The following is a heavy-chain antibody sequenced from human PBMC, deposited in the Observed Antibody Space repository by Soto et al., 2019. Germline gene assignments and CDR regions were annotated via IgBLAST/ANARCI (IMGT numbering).Heavy chain of an antibody. V-gene: IGHV4-59*01. Sequence: SETLSLTCTVSGGSISSYYWSWIRQPPGKGLEWIGYIYYSGSTNYNPSLKSRVTISVDTSKNQFSLKLSSVTAADTAVYYCARVDGSGSYSLPQLYYGMDVWGQGTTVTVSS. CDR1: GGSISSYY. CDR2: IYYSGST. D-gene: IGHD3-10*01. CDR3: ARVDGSGSYSLPQLYYGMDV. J-gene: IGHJ6*02.